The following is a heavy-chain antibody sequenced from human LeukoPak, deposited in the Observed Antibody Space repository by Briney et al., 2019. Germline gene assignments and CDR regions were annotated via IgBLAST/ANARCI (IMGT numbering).Heavy chain of an antibody. Sequence: GASVTVSCKASGYTFTAYYMHWVRQAPGQGLEWMGWINPNSGGTNSAQKFQGRVTMTRDTSINTVYMEVRRLRSDDTAVYYCVRVQREYNYGNPSPFDYWGQGTLVTVSS. V-gene: IGHV1-2*02. J-gene: IGHJ4*02. CDR1: GYTFTAYY. D-gene: IGHD5-18*01. CDR3: VRVQREYNYGNPSPFDY. CDR2: INPNSGGT.